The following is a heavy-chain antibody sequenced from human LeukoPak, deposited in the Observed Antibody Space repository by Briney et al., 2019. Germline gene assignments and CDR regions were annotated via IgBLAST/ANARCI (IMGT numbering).Heavy chain of an antibody. V-gene: IGHV4-31*03. Sequence: PSETLSLTCTVSGGSISGGTYYWSWIRQHPGKGLEWIGYIYYSGSTYYNPSLESRVTISVDTSQNQFSLKLGSVTAADTAVYYCARGSGYYYGDFDYWGQGTLVTVSS. D-gene: IGHD3-22*01. CDR2: IYYSGST. J-gene: IGHJ4*02. CDR1: GGSISGGTYY. CDR3: ARGSGYYYGDFDY.